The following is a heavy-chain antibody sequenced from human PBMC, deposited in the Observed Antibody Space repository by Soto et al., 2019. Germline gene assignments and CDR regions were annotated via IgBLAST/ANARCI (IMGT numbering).Heavy chain of an antibody. Sequence: SVKVSCKASGGTFCSYAISWVRQAPGQGLEWMGGIIPIFGTANYAQKFQGRVTITADKSTSTAYMELSSLRSEDTAVDYGARVGSGYENPRDDYYGMDVWGQGTTVTVSS. V-gene: IGHV1-69*06. CDR1: GGTFCSYA. J-gene: IGHJ6*02. D-gene: IGHD3-22*01. CDR3: ARVGSGYENPRDDYYGMDV. CDR2: IIPIFGTA.